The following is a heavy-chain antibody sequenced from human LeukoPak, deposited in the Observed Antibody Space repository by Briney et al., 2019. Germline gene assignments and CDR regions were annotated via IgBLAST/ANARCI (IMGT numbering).Heavy chain of an antibody. J-gene: IGHJ4*02. D-gene: IGHD3/OR15-3a*01. CDR1: GYTFTDYY. CDR2: IFPNNGNT. CDR3: ATGLGVLDPEANS. V-gene: IGHV1-2*02. Sequence: ASVKVSCKASGYTFTDYYIHWVRQAPGQGLEWMGWIFPNNGNTKYAQKFQGRFTMTRDTSISTAYMELTRLRSDDTAVYYCATGLGVLDPEANSWGQGTLVTVSS.